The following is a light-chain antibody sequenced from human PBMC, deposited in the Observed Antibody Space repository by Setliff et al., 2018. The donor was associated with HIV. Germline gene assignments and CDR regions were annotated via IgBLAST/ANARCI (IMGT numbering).Light chain of an antibody. J-gene: IGLJ3*02. CDR3: AAWDDSLTAWL. CDR1: TSNIGSNT. Sequence: QSVLTQPPSASGTPGQRVAISCSGSTSNIGSNTVNWYQQLPGTAPKLLIHTNNQRPSGVPDRFSGSKSGTSASLAISGLQSEDEADYYCAAWDDSLTAWLFGGGTK. V-gene: IGLV1-44*01. CDR2: TNN.